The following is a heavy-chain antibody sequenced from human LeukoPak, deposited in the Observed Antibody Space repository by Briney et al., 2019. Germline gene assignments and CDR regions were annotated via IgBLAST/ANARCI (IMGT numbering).Heavy chain of an antibody. D-gene: IGHD2-21*02. J-gene: IGHJ5*02. CDR3: ARGLYCGGDCYPSRFDP. CDR2: ISSSGSTI. Sequence: GGSLRLSCAASGFTFSSYEMNWVCQAPGKGLEWVSYISSSGSTIYYADSVKGRFTISRDNAKNSLYLQMNSLRAEDTAVYYCARGLYCGGDCYPSRFDPWGQGTLVTVSS. V-gene: IGHV3-48*03. CDR1: GFTFSSYE.